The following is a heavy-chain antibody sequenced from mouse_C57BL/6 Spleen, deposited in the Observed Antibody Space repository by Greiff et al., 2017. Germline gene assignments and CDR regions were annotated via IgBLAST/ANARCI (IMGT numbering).Heavy chain of an antibody. Sequence: EVQLQQSGPELVKPGASVKMSCKASGYTFTDYNMHWVKQSHGKSLEWIGYINPNNGGTSYNQKFKGKATLTVNKSSSTAYMELRILTSEDSAVYCCAKYYTAMDYWGQGTSVTVSS. D-gene: IGHD2-12*01. CDR3: AKYYTAMDY. V-gene: IGHV1-22*01. CDR1: GYTFTDYN. J-gene: IGHJ4*01. CDR2: INPNNGGT.